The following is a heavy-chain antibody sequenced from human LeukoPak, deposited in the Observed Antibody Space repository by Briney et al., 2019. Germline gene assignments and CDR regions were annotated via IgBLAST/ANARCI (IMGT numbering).Heavy chain of an antibody. J-gene: IGHJ3*02. Sequence: SETLSLTCTVSGYSISSGYYWGWIRQPPGKGLECIGSIYHSGSTYYNPSLKSRVTISVDTSKNQFSLKLSSVTAADTAVYYCATEYYDFWSGRPNAFDIWGQGTMVTDSS. CDR2: IYHSGST. CDR3: ATEYYDFWSGRPNAFDI. V-gene: IGHV4-38-2*02. CDR1: GYSISSGYY. D-gene: IGHD3-3*01.